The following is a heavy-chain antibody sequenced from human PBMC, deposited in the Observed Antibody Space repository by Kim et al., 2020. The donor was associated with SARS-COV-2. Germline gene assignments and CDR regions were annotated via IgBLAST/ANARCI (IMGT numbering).Heavy chain of an antibody. D-gene: IGHD2-15*01. CDR3: ARAPGVVAAHDY. V-gene: IGHV4-31*03. Sequence: SETLSLTCTVSGGSISSGGYYWSWIRQHPGKGLEWIGYIYYSGSTYYNPSLKSRVTISVDTSKNQFSLKLSSVTAADTAVYYCARAPGVVAAHDYWGQGTLVTVSS. CDR1: GGSISSGGYY. J-gene: IGHJ4*02. CDR2: IYYSGST.